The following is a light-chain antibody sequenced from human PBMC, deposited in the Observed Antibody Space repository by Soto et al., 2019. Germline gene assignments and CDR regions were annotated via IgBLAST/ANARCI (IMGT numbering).Light chain of an antibody. J-gene: IGLJ2*01. CDR2: DVS. CDR1: SSDVGGYNY. Sequence: SVLTQPRSVSGSPGQSVTISCTGTSSDVGGYNYVSWYQQHPGKAPKLMIYDVSKRPSGVPDRFSGSKSGNTASLTISGLQAEDEADYYCCSYAGRFGGGTQLTVL. V-gene: IGLV2-11*01. CDR3: CSYAGR.